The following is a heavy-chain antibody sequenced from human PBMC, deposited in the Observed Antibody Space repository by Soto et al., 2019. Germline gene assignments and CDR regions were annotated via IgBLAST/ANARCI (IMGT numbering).Heavy chain of an antibody. CDR2: MYHSWST. CDR3: AKAQWAARPYFFFYGMDV. V-gene: IGHV4-4*02. D-gene: IGHD6-6*01. CDR1: CGSFSSSNW. J-gene: IGHJ6*02. Sequence: SESLSLTWVVSCGSFSSSNWWSWVRQHPGKGLEWIVEMYHSWSTKYIPSHKSRFTISVGTSKNQFSLKLSPVTAADTDVYHCAKAQWAARPYFFFYGMDVWGQGT.